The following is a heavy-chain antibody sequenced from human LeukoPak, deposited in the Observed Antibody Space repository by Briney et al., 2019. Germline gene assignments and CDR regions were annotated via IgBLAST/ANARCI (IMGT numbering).Heavy chain of an antibody. CDR3: ARGSSTMVRGVHDY. J-gene: IGHJ4*02. Sequence: GASVKVSCKASGYTFTSYGISWVRQAPGQGVEWMGWISGYNGNTNYAQKLQGRVTKTTDTSTRTAYMELRSLRADDTAVYYYARGSSTMVRGVHDYWGQGTLVTVSS. D-gene: IGHD3-10*01. V-gene: IGHV1-18*01. CDR1: GYTFTSYG. CDR2: ISGYNGNT.